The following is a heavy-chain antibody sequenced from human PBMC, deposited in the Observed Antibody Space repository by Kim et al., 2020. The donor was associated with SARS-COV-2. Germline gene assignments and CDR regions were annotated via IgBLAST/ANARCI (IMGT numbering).Heavy chain of an antibody. CDR1: GYTFTSYG. D-gene: IGHD2-2*01. Sequence: ASVKVSCKASGYTFTSYGISWVRQAPGQGLEWMGWISAYNGNTNYAQKLQGIVTMTTETSTSTAYMELRSLRSDDTAVYYCARVVVVVPAAIEAYYGMDVWGQGTTVTVSS. J-gene: IGHJ6*02. V-gene: IGHV1-18*01. CDR2: ISAYNGNT. CDR3: ARVVVVVPAAIEAYYGMDV.